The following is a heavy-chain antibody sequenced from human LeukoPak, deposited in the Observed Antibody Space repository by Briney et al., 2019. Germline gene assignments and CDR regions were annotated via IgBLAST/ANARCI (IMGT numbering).Heavy chain of an antibody. Sequence: SETLSLTCAVYGGSFSGYYWSWIRQPPGKGLEWIGYIYYSGSTNYNPSLKSRVTISVDTSKNQFSLKLSSVTAADTAVYYCAAGRENYFDYWGQGTLVTVSS. D-gene: IGHD3-10*01. CDR3: AAGRENYFDY. CDR2: IYYSGST. J-gene: IGHJ4*02. CDR1: GGSFSGYY. V-gene: IGHV4-59*12.